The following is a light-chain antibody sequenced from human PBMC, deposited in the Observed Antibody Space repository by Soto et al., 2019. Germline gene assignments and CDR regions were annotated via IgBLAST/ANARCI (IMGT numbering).Light chain of an antibody. Sequence: VLTPSPATLSLSPGERATLSCRASQSIHTSLAWYQQKPGQPPRLVVYESTLRANGVPDRFGGSRSGTEFTLTINNLEPEDFAVYYCQQRNVWPPITFGQGTRLEIK. CDR2: EST. J-gene: IGKJ5*01. V-gene: IGKV3-11*01. CDR3: QQRNVWPPIT. CDR1: QSIHTS.